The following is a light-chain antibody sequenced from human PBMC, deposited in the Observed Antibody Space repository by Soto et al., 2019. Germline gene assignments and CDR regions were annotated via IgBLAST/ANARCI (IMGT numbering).Light chain of an antibody. Sequence: EVVMTRSPANLSVSPGEGATLACRARQSVTSNYLAWYQQKPGKAPRLLIHGISNRATGVPDRFSGSGSGTDFTLTISSLEPEDFAVYYCQQRSNWPWTFGQGTKVDIK. CDR3: QQRSNWPWT. CDR1: QSVTSNY. J-gene: IGKJ1*01. CDR2: GIS. V-gene: IGKV3D-20*02.